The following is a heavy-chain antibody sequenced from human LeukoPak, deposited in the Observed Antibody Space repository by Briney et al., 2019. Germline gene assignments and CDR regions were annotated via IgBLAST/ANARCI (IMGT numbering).Heavy chain of an antibody. J-gene: IGHJ5*02. CDR1: GYTFTGYY. Sequence: ASVKVSCKASGYTFTGYYMHWARQAPGQGLEWMGWINPNSGGTNYAQKFQGRVTMTRDTSISTAYLELRRLRSDDTAVYYCAREGSSGWYWFDPWGQGTLVTVSS. V-gene: IGHV1-2*02. CDR2: INPNSGGT. D-gene: IGHD6-19*01. CDR3: AREGSSGWYWFDP.